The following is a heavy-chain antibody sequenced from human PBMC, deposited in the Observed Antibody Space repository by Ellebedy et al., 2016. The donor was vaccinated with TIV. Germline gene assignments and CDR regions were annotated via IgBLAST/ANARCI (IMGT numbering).Heavy chain of an antibody. V-gene: IGHV1-2*02. J-gene: IGHJ6*03. CDR3: ARGFDTYYYYMDV. D-gene: IGHD3-22*01. CDR2: INPNSGGT. CDR1: GYTFTGYY. Sequence: ASVKVSXKASGYTFTGYYMHWVRQAPGQGLEWMGWINPNSGGTNYAQKFQGRVTMTRNTSISTAYMELSSLRSEDTAVYYCARGFDTYYYYMDVWGKGTTVTVSS.